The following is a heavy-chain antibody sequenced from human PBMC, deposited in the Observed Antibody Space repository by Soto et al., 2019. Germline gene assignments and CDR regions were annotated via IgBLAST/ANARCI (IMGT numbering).Heavy chain of an antibody. CDR1: GFTFSDYY. V-gene: IGHV3-11*01. Sequence: EECRRLSGATSGFTFSDYYMSWISQAQGKGLEWVSYISSSGSTIYYADSVKGRFTISRDNAKNSLYLQMNSLRAEDTAVYYCAREWGSREASNFDYWGQGTLVTVSS. CDR3: AREWGSREASNFDY. D-gene: IGHD3-16*01. J-gene: IGHJ4*02. CDR2: ISSSGSTI.